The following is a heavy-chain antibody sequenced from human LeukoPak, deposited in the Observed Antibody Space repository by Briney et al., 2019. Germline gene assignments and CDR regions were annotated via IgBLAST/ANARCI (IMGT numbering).Heavy chain of an antibody. Sequence: GGSLRLSCAASGFTFSSYEMHWVRQSAGKGLEWVSAVGVVGDTFYTGSVKGRFTISRENAENSFFLQMNSQRAGDTAVYYCAREGRGSSADAFDLWGQGTMVTVSS. V-gene: IGHV3-13*01. CDR2: VGVVGDT. D-gene: IGHD1-26*01. J-gene: IGHJ3*01. CDR3: AREGRGSSADAFDL. CDR1: GFTFSSYE.